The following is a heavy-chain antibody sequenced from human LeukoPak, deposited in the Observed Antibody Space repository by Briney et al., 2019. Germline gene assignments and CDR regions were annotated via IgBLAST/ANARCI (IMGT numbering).Heavy chain of an antibody. J-gene: IGHJ4*02. CDR1: GFTFSDYY. D-gene: IGHD7-27*01. CDR2: INHSGST. Sequence: GSLRLSCAASGFTFSDYYMSWIRQPPGKGLEWIGEINHSGSTNYNPSLKSRVTISVDTSKNQFSLKLSSVTAADTALYYCARVLGTYFDYWGQGIRVTVSS. CDR3: ARVLGTYFDY. V-gene: IGHV4-34*01.